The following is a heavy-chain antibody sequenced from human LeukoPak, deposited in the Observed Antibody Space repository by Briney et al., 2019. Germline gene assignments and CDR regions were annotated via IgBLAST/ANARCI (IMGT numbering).Heavy chain of an antibody. Sequence: PSETLSLTCTVSGGSISSYYWSWIRQPAGKGLEWIGGIYTSWSTNYNPSLKSRVTMSVDTSKNQLSLKLSSVTAADTAVYYCARDGLLLWFGEGFDPWGQGTLVTVSS. CDR3: ARDGLLLWFGEGFDP. CDR2: IYTSWST. V-gene: IGHV4-4*07. D-gene: IGHD3-10*01. CDR1: GGSISSYY. J-gene: IGHJ5*02.